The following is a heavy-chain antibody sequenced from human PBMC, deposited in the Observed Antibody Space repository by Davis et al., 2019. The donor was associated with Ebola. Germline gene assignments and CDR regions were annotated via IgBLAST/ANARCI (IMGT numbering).Heavy chain of an antibody. V-gene: IGHV3-23*01. CDR2: ISGDARET. Sequence: GESLKISCVASGFPVSSHAMGWLRQAPGKGLEWVAVISGDARETYYADSVKGRFSISRYNAKNTVSLQMSSLRADDTAVYYCAKGHGAFDIWGQGTMVTVSS. J-gene: IGHJ3*02. CDR1: GFPVSSHA. CDR3: AKGHGAFDI.